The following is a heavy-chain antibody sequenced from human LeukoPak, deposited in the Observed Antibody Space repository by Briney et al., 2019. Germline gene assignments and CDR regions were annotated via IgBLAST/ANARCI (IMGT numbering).Heavy chain of an antibody. J-gene: IGHJ4*02. CDR2: IKEDGSEK. D-gene: IGHD4-17*01. V-gene: IGHV3-7*01. CDR1: GFSFSGYW. CDR3: ARGMTTFAY. Sequence: GGSLRLSCAASGFSFSGYWMSWVRQAPGKGLEWVATIKEDGSEKYYVDSVRGRFTISRDNAKNSLYLQMNSLRAEDTAVYYCARGMTTFAYWGQGTLVTVSS.